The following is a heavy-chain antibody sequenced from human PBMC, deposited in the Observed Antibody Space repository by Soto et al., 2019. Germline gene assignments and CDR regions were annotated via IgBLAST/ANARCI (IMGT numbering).Heavy chain of an antibody. D-gene: IGHD4-17*01. CDR1: GYTFTSYD. CDR3: ARWSPRVVTVTTNGLDY. J-gene: IGHJ4*02. CDR2: MNPNSGNT. V-gene: IGHV1-8*01. Sequence: ASVKVSCKASGYTFTSYDINWVRQATGQGLEWMGWMNPNSGNTGYAQKFQGRVTMTRNTSISTAYMELSSLRSEDTAVYYCARWSPRVVTVTTNGLDYWGQGTLVTVSS.